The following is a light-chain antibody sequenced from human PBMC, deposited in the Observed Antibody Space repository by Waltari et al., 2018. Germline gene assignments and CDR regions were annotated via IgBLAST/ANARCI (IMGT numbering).Light chain of an antibody. CDR3: QQRSIWPVT. V-gene: IGKV3-11*01. CDR1: QSVSSY. J-gene: IGKJ4*01. CDR2: DAS. Sequence: EIVLTQSPATLSLSPGERATLPCRASQSVSSYLAWYQQKPGQAPRLLIYDASNWVTGIPARFSGSGSGTDFTLTISSLDPEDFAVYYCQQRSIWPVTFGGGTKVEIK.